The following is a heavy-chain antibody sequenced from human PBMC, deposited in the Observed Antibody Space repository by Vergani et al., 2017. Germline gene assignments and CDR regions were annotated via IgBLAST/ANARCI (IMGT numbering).Heavy chain of an antibody. CDR1: GYVFTSYD. Sequence: QVQLVQSGAEVKKTGASVKVSCKASGYVFTSYDINWVRQATGQGLEWLGWMNPNTGNTGYAQRFQGRVVMTRDTSISTAYMELSSLRSEDTAVYYCARAAAAVPGRFDPWGQGTLVTVSS. D-gene: IGHD6-13*01. CDR3: ARAAAAVPGRFDP. CDR2: MNPNTGNT. J-gene: IGHJ5*02. V-gene: IGHV1-8*01.